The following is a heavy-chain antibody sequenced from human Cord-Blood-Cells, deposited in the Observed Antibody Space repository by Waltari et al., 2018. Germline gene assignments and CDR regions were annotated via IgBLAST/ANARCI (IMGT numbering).Heavy chain of an antibody. V-gene: IGHV4-39*01. CDR1: GGSISSSSYY. CDR2: IYYSGST. CDR3: ARQTAYYYDSSGYYFDWFDP. D-gene: IGHD3-22*01. J-gene: IGHJ5*02. Sequence: QLQLQESGPGLVKPSEPLSLPCTVSGGSISSSSYYWGWIRQPPGKGLEWIGSIYYSGSTYYNPSLKSRVTISVDTSKNQFSLKLSSVTAADTAVYYCARQTAYYYDSSGYYFDWFDPWGQGTLVTVSS.